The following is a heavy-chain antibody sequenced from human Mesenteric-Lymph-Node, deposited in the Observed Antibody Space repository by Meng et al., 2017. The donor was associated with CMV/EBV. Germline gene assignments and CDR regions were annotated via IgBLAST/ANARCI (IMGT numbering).Heavy chain of an antibody. Sequence: KVSCKGSGYSFTSYWIGWVRRMAGKGLEGMGIIYPGDSDTRYSPSFQGQVTISADKSISTAYLQWRRLKASETAMYYCARQTGVSAFDYWGQGTLVTVSS. J-gene: IGHJ4*02. CDR2: IYPGDSDT. CDR3: ARQTGVSAFDY. CDR1: GYSFTSYW. D-gene: IGHD7-27*01. V-gene: IGHV5-51*01.